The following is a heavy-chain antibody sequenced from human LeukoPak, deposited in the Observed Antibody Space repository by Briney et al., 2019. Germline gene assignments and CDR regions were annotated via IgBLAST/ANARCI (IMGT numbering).Heavy chain of an antibody. V-gene: IGHV3-21*01. D-gene: IGHD1-1*01. CDR3: ARDHPKLERATDY. Sequence: GGSLRLSCAASGFTFSSYSMNWVRQAPGKGLEWVSSISSSSSYIYYADSVKGRFTISRDNAKNSLYLQMNSLRAEDTAVYYCARDHPKLERATDYWGQGTLVTVSS. J-gene: IGHJ4*02. CDR2: ISSSSSYI. CDR1: GFTFSSYS.